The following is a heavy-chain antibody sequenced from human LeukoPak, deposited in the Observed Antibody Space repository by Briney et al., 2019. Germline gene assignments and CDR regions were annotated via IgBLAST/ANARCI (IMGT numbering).Heavy chain of an antibody. CDR1: GFAFSSYW. J-gene: IGHJ4*02. V-gene: IGHV3-7*01. CDR3: ARDLSIAAAGTLFDY. CDR2: IKQGGSEK. D-gene: IGHD6-13*01. Sequence: GGSLRLSCAASGFAFSSYWMSWVRQAPGKGLEWVANIKQGGSEKYYVDSVKGRFTISRDNAKNSLYLQMNSLRAEDTAVYYCARDLSIAAAGTLFDYWGQGTLVTVSS.